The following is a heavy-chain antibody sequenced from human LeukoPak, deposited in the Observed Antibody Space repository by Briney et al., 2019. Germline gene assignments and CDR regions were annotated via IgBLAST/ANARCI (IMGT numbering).Heavy chain of an antibody. CDR3: ARRDPVAALDY. Sequence: ASVKVSCKASGGTFSSYAISWVRQAPGQGLEWMGWISAYNGNTNYAQKLQGRVTMTTDTSTSTAYMELRSLRSDDTAVYYCARRDPVAALDYWGQGTLVTVSS. CDR2: ISAYNGNT. V-gene: IGHV1-18*01. J-gene: IGHJ4*02. CDR1: GGTFSSYA. D-gene: IGHD6-19*01.